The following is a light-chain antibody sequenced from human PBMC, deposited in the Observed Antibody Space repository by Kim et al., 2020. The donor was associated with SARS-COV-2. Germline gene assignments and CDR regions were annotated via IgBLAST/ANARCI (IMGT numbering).Light chain of an antibody. Sequence: EIVLTQSPGTLSLSPGETATLSCRASASVSSTYLAWYQQKPGQPPRLLIYGASSRATGIADRFSGGGSGTDFTLTISRLEPEDFAVYYCQQYGSSLWTFGQGTKVDIK. CDR1: ASVSSTY. J-gene: IGKJ1*01. CDR3: QQYGSSLWT. CDR2: GAS. V-gene: IGKV3-20*01.